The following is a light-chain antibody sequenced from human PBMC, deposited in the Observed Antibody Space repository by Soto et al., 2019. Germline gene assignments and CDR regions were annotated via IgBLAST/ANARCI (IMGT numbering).Light chain of an antibody. CDR2: DNN. V-gene: IGLV1-51*01. CDR1: SSNIGNNY. J-gene: IGLJ2*01. Sequence: QSVLTHPPSVSAATGQKVTISCSGSSSNIGNNYVSWYQQLPGTAPKLLISDNNKRPAGIPDRFSGSKSGTSATLGIAGLQTGDEAEYYCGAWDNSLGALFGGGTKVTVL. CDR3: GAWDNSLGAL.